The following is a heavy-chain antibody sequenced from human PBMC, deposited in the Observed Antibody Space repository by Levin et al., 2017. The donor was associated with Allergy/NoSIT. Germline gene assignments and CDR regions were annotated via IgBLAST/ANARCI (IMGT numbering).Heavy chain of an antibody. CDR1: GFTFSSYS. CDR3: ARLSITEAFDI. CDR2: ISTSSNYI. Sequence: GGSLRLSCAASGFTFSSYSMNWVRQAPGKGLEWVSSISTSSNYIYYADSMKGRFTISRDNAKNSLYLQMNSLRAEETAGYYCARLSITEAFDIWGRGTMVTVS. J-gene: IGHJ3*02. V-gene: IGHV3-21*01. D-gene: IGHD3-10*01.